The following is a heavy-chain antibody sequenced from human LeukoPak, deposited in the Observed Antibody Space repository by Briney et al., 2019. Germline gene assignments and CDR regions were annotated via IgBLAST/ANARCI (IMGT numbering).Heavy chain of an antibody. J-gene: IGHJ5*02. CDR1: GYTFTSYD. CDR2: MNPNSGNT. Sequence: ASVKVSCKASGYTFTSYDINWVRQATGQGLEWMGWMNPNSGNTGYAQKFQGRVTITRSTSISTAYMELSSLRSEDTAVYYCARGLSLGRIFGVVIIRGNWFDPWGQGTLVTVSS. D-gene: IGHD3-3*01. CDR3: ARGLSLGRIFGVVIIRGNWFDP. V-gene: IGHV1-8*03.